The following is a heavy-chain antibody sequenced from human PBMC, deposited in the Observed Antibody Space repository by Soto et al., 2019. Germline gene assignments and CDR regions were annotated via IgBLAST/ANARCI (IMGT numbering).Heavy chain of an antibody. J-gene: IGHJ6*03. CDR3: ARTTYGNYEYCYYYYRAV. V-gene: IGHV3-11*01. CDR2: SSSSGSTI. Sequence: VQLVESGGGLVKPGGSLRLSCAASGFTFSDDYMSWIRHAPGNGLEWVSYSSSSGSTIYYADTVQGRFTSSRENDQTYLYLKMNSLRARDTAVYYCARTTYGNYEYCYYYYRAVWGKGTTVTVSS. CDR1: GFTFSDDY. D-gene: IGHD4-17*01.